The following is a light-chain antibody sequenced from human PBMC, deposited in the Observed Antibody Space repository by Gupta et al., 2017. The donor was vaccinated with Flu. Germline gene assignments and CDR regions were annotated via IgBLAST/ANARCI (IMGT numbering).Light chain of an antibody. CDR3: SVYTIRSPPV. J-gene: IGLJ2*01. V-gene: IGLV2-18*01. Sequence: VTISCTGTSSDVGSYNRVSWYQQPPGTAPKLMIDEVSNRPSGVPDRFSGSKSGNPASLTISGLQAEDEAYYYCSVYTIRSPPVFGGGTKLTVL. CDR1: SSDVGSYNR. CDR2: EVS.